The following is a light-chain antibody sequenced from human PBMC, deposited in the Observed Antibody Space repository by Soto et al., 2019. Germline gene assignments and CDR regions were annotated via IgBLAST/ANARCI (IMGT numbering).Light chain of an antibody. CDR2: EVS. V-gene: IGLV2-18*02. CDR1: SSDVGSYNR. J-gene: IGLJ1*01. Sequence: QSALTQPPSVSGSPGQSVTISCTGTSSDVGSYNRVSCYQQPPGTAPKLVIYEVSNRPSGVPDRFSGSKSGDTASLTISGLQAEDEADYYCSSYTSSSTYVFGTGTKVTVL. CDR3: SSYTSSSTYV.